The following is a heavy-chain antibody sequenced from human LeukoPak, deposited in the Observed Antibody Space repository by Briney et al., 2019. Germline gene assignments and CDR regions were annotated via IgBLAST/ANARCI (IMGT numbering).Heavy chain of an antibody. CDR2: IYSGGST. J-gene: IGHJ4*02. Sequence: GGSLRLSCAASGLTVSSNYMSWVRQAPGKGLEWVSVIYSGGSTHYADSVKGRFTISRDNSKNTLYLQMNSLRAEDTAVYYCEALFYGSGSPIVDWGQGTLVTVSS. CDR1: GLTVSSNY. D-gene: IGHD3-10*01. V-gene: IGHV3-53*01. CDR3: EALFYGSGSPIVD.